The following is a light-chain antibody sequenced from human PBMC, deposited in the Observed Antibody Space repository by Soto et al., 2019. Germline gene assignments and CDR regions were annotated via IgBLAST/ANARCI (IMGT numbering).Light chain of an antibody. CDR3: SSYAGRLYL. CDR2: EVS. J-gene: IGLJ1*01. V-gene: IGLV2-8*01. Sequence: QSALTQPPSASGSPGQSVTISCTGTSSDVGGYNYVSWYQQHPDKAPKLMIYEVSKRPSGVPDRFSGSKSGNTASLTVSGLQAEDEADYYCSSYAGRLYLFGTGTKLTVL. CDR1: SSDVGGYNY.